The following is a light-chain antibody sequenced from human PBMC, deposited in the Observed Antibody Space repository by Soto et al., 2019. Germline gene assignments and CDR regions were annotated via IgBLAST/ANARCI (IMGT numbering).Light chain of an antibody. CDR2: DVS. J-gene: IGLJ2*01. CDR3: SSYTSSSTLVV. Sequence: QAASVSGSPGQSITISCTGTSSDVGGYNYVSWYQQHPGKVPKLMIYDVSNRPSGVSNRFSGSKSGNTASLTISGLQAEDEADYYCSSYTSSSTLVVFGGGTKLTVL. CDR1: SSDVGGYNY. V-gene: IGLV2-14*01.